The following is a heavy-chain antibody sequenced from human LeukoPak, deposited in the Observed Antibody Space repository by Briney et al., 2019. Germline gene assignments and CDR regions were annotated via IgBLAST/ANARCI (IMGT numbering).Heavy chain of an antibody. Sequence: SVKVSCKASGGTFSSYAISWVRQAPGQGLEWMGRIIPILGIANYAQKFQGRVTITADKSTSTAYMELSSLRSEDTAVYYCARDLIAVAGIGYWFGPWGQGTLVTVSS. J-gene: IGHJ5*02. V-gene: IGHV1-69*04. D-gene: IGHD6-19*01. CDR3: ARDLIAVAGIGYWFGP. CDR1: GGTFSSYA. CDR2: IIPILGIA.